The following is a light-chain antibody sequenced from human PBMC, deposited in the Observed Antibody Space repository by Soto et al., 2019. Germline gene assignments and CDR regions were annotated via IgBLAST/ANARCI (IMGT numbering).Light chain of an antibody. CDR2: AAS. V-gene: IGKV1-39*01. CDR3: QQTYITPYT. J-gene: IGKJ2*01. CDR1: ESMSTY. Sequence: DLQMTQSPSSLSASVGDRVTITCRASESMSTYLNWYQQKPGKAPKLLIYAASSLQSGVPSRFSCSGSGTDFTLTISSLQSEDVATYYCQQTYITPYTFGQGTKLEIK.